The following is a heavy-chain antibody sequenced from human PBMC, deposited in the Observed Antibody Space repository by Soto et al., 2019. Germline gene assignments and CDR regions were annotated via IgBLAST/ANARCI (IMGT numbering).Heavy chain of an antibody. CDR3: ARVDAVGYSSSSSNWFDP. Sequence: ASVKVCCKASGYTFTSYGISWVRQAPGQGLEWMGWISAYNGNTNYAQKLQGRVTMTTDTSTSTAYMELRSLRSDDTAVYYCARVDAVGYSSSSSNWFDPWGQGTLVTVSS. CDR1: GYTFTSYG. J-gene: IGHJ5*02. CDR2: ISAYNGNT. D-gene: IGHD6-13*01. V-gene: IGHV1-18*01.